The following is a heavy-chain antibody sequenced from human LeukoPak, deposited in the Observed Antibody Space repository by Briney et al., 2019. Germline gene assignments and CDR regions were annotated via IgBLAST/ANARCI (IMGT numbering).Heavy chain of an antibody. D-gene: IGHD2-15*01. CDR2: MSYDGGHK. CDR3: AKGQLVDYGMDV. J-gene: IGHJ6*02. Sequence: GRSLRLSCSASGFTFSSYAMQWVRPAPGKGREWVAVMSYDGGHKYYADSVKGRFTISRDNSKNTLYLQMNSLRAEDTAVYYCAKGQLVDYGMDVWGQGTTVTVSS. V-gene: IGHV3-30*18. CDR1: GFTFSSYA.